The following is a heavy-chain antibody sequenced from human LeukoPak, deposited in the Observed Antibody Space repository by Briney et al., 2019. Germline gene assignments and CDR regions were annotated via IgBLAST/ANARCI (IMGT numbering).Heavy chain of an antibody. CDR3: ARDVVSAAGFTSDQYYYYMDV. Sequence: SQTLSLTCAISGDSVSSNSAAWNWIRQSPSRGLEWLRRTYYRSKWYNDYAVSVKSRITINPDTSKNQFSLQLNSVTPEDTAVYYCARDVVSAAGFTSDQYYYYMDVWGKGTTVTVSS. V-gene: IGHV6-1*01. J-gene: IGHJ6*03. D-gene: IGHD6-13*01. CDR2: TYYRSKWYN. CDR1: GDSVSSNSAA.